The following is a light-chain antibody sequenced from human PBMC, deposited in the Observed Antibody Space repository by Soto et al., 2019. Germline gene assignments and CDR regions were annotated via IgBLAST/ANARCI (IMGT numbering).Light chain of an antibody. Sequence: QSVLTQPASVSGSPGQSITISCTGTSSDVGSYNLVSWFQQHPGKAPKLFIYEVNRRPSGVSDRLSGSKSANTASLTISGLQAEDGADYYCFSYAGAGTFVFGTGTKVTVL. CDR2: EVN. J-gene: IGLJ1*01. CDR1: SSDVGSYNL. V-gene: IGLV2-23*02. CDR3: FSYAGAGTFV.